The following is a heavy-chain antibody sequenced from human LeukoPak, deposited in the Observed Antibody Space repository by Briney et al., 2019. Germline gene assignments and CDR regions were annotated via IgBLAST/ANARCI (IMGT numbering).Heavy chain of an antibody. J-gene: IGHJ4*02. CDR3: ARSNSSGWYYFDY. CDR2: IKGDGSAT. D-gene: IGHD6-19*01. Sequence: GGSLRLSCAASGFTFSSYWMHWVRQAPGQGLVWVSRIKGDGSATSNADSVKGRFTISRDNAKNTLYLQMNSLRAEDTAVYYCARSNSSGWYYFDYWGQGTLVTVSS. CDR1: GFTFSSYW. V-gene: IGHV3-74*01.